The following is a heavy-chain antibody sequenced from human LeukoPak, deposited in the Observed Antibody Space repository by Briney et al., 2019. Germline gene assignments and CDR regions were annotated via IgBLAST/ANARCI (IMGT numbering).Heavy chain of an antibody. D-gene: IGHD3-22*01. CDR2: INSDGSST. V-gene: IGHV3-74*01. J-gene: IGHJ4*02. CDR1: GFTFSSYW. Sequence: GGSLRLSCAASGFTFSSYWMHWVRQAPGKGLVWVSRINSDGSSTSYADSVKGRFTISRDNAKNTLYLQMNSLRAKDTAVYYCARGATYYYDSSGYYFYWGQGTLVTVSS. CDR3: ARGATYYYDSSGYYFY.